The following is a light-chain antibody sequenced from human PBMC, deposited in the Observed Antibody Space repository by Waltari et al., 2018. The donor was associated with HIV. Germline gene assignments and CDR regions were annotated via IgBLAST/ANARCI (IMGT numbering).Light chain of an antibody. CDR1: SSDVGSYKH. Sequence: QSALTQPASVSGSPGQSITISCTGSSSDVGSYKHVSWSQQHPGKAPRLIIYEVSKRPAGVSIRYSASKSGKTASLTVSGLRAEDEADYYFSSYAGSSTFVIFGGGTKLTVL. CDR2: EVS. CDR3: SSYAGSSTFVI. J-gene: IGLJ2*01. V-gene: IGLV2-23*02.